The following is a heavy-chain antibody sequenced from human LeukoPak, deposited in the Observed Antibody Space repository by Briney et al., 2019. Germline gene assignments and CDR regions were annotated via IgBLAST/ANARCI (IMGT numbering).Heavy chain of an antibody. J-gene: IGHJ6*02. V-gene: IGHV1-2*02. Sequence: ASVKVSCKASGYTVTGHYMHWVRQALGQGLEWMGWINPNSGGTSYAQKFQGRVTMTSDTSISTAYMELSRLRSDDTAVYYCARWQGSPDYYDSSGYYYYYYYGMDVWGQGTTVTVSS. CDR1: GYTVTGHY. CDR2: INPNSGGT. D-gene: IGHD3-22*01. CDR3: ARWQGSPDYYDSSGYYYYYYYGMDV.